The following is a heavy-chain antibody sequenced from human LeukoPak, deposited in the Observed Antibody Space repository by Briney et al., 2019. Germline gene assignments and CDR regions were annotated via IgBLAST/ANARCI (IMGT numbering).Heavy chain of an antibody. Sequence: SDTLSLTCTVYGGSFSGQYWSWIRQPPGKGLEWLGEINHSGSTNYNPSIKSRVTISVDTSKNQYSLKLSSVTAADTAVYYCARSSQRVAARFKGLCYMDVWGKGTTVTVSS. V-gene: IGHV4-34*01. D-gene: IGHD6-6*01. J-gene: IGHJ6*03. CDR3: ARSSQRVAARFKGLCYMDV. CDR2: INHSGST. CDR1: GGSFSGQY.